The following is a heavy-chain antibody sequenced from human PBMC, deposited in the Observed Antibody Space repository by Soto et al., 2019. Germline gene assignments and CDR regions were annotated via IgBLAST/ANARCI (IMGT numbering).Heavy chain of an antibody. CDR2: VYYSGST. CDR1: GGSISGHY. V-gene: IGHV4-59*11. Sequence: PSETLSLTCTVSGGSISGHYWSWIRQPPGKGLVWIGYVYYSGSTNYNPSLKSRVTMSVDTPKNQFSLKVSSVTAADTAVYYCARTGVDFYFDFWGQGTLVTVSS. D-gene: IGHD3-10*01. J-gene: IGHJ4*02. CDR3: ARTGVDFYFDF.